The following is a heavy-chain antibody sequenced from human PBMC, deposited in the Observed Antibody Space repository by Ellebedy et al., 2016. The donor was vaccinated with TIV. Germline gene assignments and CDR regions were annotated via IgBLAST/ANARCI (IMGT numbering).Heavy chain of an antibody. CDR3: ARADGYLPGDAFDI. V-gene: IGHV6-1*01. Sequence: SQTLSLTCXISGDSVSSNSASWNWIRQSPSRGLEWLGRTYYRSQWYNDYPVSVKSRITINPDTSKNQFSLQLNSVTPEDTAVYYCARADGYLPGDAFDIWGQGTMVTVSS. D-gene: IGHD5-24*01. CDR1: GDSVSSNSAS. CDR2: TYYRSQWYN. J-gene: IGHJ3*02.